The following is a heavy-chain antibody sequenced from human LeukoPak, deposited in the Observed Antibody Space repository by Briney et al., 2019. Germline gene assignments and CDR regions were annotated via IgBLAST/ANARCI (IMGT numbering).Heavy chain of an antibody. Sequence: GGSLRLSCSASGFTFSNYAMHWVRQAPGKGLEYVSCISSNGGSPYNADSVKARFTISRDNSKNTLYLQMSSLRAEDMAMYYCVKGITFNYHYGMDVWGQGTTVTVSS. V-gene: IGHV3-64D*09. J-gene: IGHJ6*02. CDR1: GFTFSNYA. D-gene: IGHD1-20*01. CDR3: VKGITFNYHYGMDV. CDR2: ISSNGGSP.